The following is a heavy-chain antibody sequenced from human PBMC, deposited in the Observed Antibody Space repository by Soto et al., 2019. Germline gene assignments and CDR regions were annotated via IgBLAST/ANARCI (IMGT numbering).Heavy chain of an antibody. D-gene: IGHD6-19*01. CDR1: GGSIGSYY. CDR3: ARRTRGWYYFDY. V-gene: IGHV4-59*01. CDR2: IYYSGST. J-gene: IGHJ4*02. Sequence: QVQLQESGPGLVKPSETLSLTCTVSGGSIGSYYWSWIRQPPGKGLEWIGYIYYSGSTNYNPSLKSRVTISVDTSKNQFSLKLSSVTAADTAVYYCARRTRGWYYFDYWGQGTLVTVSS.